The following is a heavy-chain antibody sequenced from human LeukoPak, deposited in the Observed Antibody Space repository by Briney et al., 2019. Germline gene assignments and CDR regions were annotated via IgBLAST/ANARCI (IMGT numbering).Heavy chain of an antibody. CDR1: GFTFNNYD. D-gene: IGHD6-19*01. CDR3: ARLRAYTNSSEGFDL. V-gene: IGHV3-13*01. CDR2: IGVTDGG. J-gene: IGHJ3*01. Sequence: GGSLRLSCAASGFTFNNYDIYWVRQPPGEGLEWVSGIGVTDGGYYSDSVKGRFVISKERATNSVFLQINSLRVGDTAMYYCARLRAYTNSSEGFDLWGQGTMVTVSS.